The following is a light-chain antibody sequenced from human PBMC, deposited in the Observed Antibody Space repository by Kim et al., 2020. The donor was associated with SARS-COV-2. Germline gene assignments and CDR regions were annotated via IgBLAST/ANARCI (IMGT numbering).Light chain of an antibody. V-gene: IGLV2-23*01. J-gene: IGLJ3*02. CDR2: EDS. CDR3: CSYAGSGTLV. CDR1: SSDVGDCSL. Sequence: GQWITISCTGSSSDVGDCSLVAWVQHRPGKAPKLMVCEDSKRPWGVSLRFSGAKSGSAASLTSSGVQAEDEADYCCCSYAGSGTLVFGGGTQLTVL.